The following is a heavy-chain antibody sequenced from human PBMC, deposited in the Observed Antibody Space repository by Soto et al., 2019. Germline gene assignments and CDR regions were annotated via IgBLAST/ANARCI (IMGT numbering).Heavy chain of an antibody. J-gene: IGHJ4*02. CDR1: CVAISNSSYY. CDR3: ARHGSN. Sequence: LSLTCTVSCVAISNSSYYWGWIRRPPGKGLEWIGTIYYSGITYYNPSLKSRVTISVDTSKNQFSLKLTSVTAADTAVYYCARHGSNWGQGTLVTVSS. V-gene: IGHV4-39*01. CDR2: IYYSGIT.